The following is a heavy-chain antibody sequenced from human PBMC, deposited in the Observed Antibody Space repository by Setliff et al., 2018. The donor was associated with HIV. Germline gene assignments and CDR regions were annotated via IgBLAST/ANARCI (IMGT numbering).Heavy chain of an antibody. Sequence: TLSLTCAVSGGSISDNNWWSWVRQPPGKELEWIGEIFHSGSTYYNPSLKSRVTISVDTSKNQFSLKLSSVTAADTAVYYCARHLYGGYTGGFDYWGQGTLVTVS. CDR1: GGSISDNNW. J-gene: IGHJ4*02. V-gene: IGHV4-4*02. D-gene: IGHD5-12*01. CDR3: ARHLYGGYTGGFDY. CDR2: IFHSGST.